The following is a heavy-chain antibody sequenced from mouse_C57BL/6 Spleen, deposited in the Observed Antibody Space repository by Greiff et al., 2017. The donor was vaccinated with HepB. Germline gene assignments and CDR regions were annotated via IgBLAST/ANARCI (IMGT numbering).Heavy chain of an antibody. V-gene: IGHV5-4*01. CDR3: AREDYGSLLYWYFDV. J-gene: IGHJ1*03. CDR1: GFTFSSYA. D-gene: IGHD1-1*01. CDR2: ISDGGSYT. Sequence: DVMLVESGGGLVKPGGSLKLSCAASGFTFSSYAMSWVRQTPEKRLEWVATISDGGSYTYYPDNVKGRFTISRDNAKNNLYLQMSHLKSEDTAMYYCAREDYGSLLYWYFDVWGTGTTVTVSS.